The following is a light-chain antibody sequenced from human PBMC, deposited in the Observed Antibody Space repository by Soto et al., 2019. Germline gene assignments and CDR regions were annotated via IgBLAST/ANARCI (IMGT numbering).Light chain of an antibody. CDR2: RNN. V-gene: IGLV1-47*01. CDR3: AAWDDSLSGWV. J-gene: IGLJ3*02. Sequence: QSVLTQPPSASGTPGQRVTISCSGSSSNIGSNYVYWYQQLPGTAPKLLIYRNNQRPSGVPDRFSGSKSGTSASLAISGLRSEDEADYYCAAWDDSLSGWVFGGGTKVTAL. CDR1: SSNIGSNY.